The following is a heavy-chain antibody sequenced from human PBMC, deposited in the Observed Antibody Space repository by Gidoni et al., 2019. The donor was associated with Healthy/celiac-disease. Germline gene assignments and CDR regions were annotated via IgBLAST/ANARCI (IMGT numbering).Heavy chain of an antibody. CDR2: IIPIFGTA. D-gene: IGHD2-15*01. Sequence: QVQLVQSGAEVKKPGSSVKVSCKASGGTFSSYAISWVRQAPGQGLEWMGGIIPIFGTANYAQKFQGRVTITADESTSTAYMELSSLRSEDTAVYYCARDWVGYFSGGSCYWGTFDIWGQGTMVTVSS. CDR1: GGTFSSYA. CDR3: ARDWVGYFSGGSCYWGTFDI. J-gene: IGHJ3*02. V-gene: IGHV1-69*01.